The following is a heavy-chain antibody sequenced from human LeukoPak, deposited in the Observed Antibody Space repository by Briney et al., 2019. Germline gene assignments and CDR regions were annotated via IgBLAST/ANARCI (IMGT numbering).Heavy chain of an antibody. CDR2: ISWDGGST. D-gene: IGHD5-12*01. J-gene: IGHJ4*02. V-gene: IGHV3-43*01. CDR1: GFTFDDYT. Sequence: GGSLRLSCAASGFTFDDYTMHGVRQAPGKGLEWVSLISWDGGSTYYADSVEGRFTISRDNSKNSLYLQMNSLRTEDTALYYCAKDIEWLRLGHGVDYWGQGTLVTVSS. CDR3: AKDIEWLRLGHGVDY.